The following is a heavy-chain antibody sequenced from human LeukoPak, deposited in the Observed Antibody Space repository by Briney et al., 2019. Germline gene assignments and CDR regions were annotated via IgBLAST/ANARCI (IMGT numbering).Heavy chain of an antibody. CDR3: ARQNPYYYYYYMDV. J-gene: IGHJ6*03. CDR1: GGSISSSSYY. V-gene: IGHV4-39*01. CDR2: IYYSGST. Sequence: SETLSLTCTVSGGSISSSSYYWGWIRQPPGKGLEWIGSIYYSGSTYYNPSLKSRVTISVDTSKNQFSLKLSSVTAADTAVYYCARQNPYYYYYYMDVRGKGTTVTVSS.